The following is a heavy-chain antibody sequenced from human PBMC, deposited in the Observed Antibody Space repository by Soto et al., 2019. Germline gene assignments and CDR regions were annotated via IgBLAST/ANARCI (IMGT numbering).Heavy chain of an antibody. D-gene: IGHD2-2*01. Sequence: PGGSLSLSCAASEFTFSTHAMTWVRQAPGKGLEWVSSISGSGGSTYYADSVEGRFTISRDNSKNTLYLQMNSLRAEDAAVYSCAKAGYCVSTSCYFPFDYWGQGTLVTVSS. CDR3: AKAGYCVSTSCYFPFDY. J-gene: IGHJ4*02. CDR1: EFTFSTHA. V-gene: IGHV3-23*01. CDR2: ISGSGGST.